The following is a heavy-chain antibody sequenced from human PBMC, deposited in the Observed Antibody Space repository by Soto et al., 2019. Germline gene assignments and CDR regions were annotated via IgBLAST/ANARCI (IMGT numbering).Heavy chain of an antibody. CDR3: ARPVAAAGTYYYYGMDV. D-gene: IGHD6-13*01. Sequence: LSLTCTVSGGSISSSSYYWGWIRQPPGKGLEWIGSIYYSGSTYYNPSLKSRVTISVDTSKNQFSLKLSSVTAADTAVYYCARPVAAAGTYYYYGMDVWGQGTTVTVSS. CDR1: GGSISSSSYY. CDR2: IYYSGST. J-gene: IGHJ6*02. V-gene: IGHV4-39*01.